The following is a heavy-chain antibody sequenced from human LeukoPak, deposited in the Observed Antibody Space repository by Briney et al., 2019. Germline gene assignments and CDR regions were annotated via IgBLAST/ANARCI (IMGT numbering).Heavy chain of an antibody. CDR3: ARDYDSSGYYYVPAGY. CDR1: GFTFSSYW. Sequence: PGGSLRPSCAASGFTFSSYWMSWVRQAPGKGLEWVANVKHDGSEQYYVDSVKGRFTIPRDNAKNSLYLQMNGLRAEDTAVYYCARDYDSSGYYYVPAGYWGQGTLVTVSS. D-gene: IGHD3-22*01. J-gene: IGHJ4*02. CDR2: VKHDGSEQ. V-gene: IGHV3-7*01.